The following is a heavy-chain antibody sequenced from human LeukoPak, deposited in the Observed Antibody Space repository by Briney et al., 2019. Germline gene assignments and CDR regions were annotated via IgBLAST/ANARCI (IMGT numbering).Heavy chain of an antibody. Sequence: GGSLRLSCAASGFTFSIYAMNWVRQAPGKGLEWVSAISGSGSTYYADSVKGRFTISRDNSKNTLYLQMNSLRVEDTAIYYCAKYAPPTTVVTRFFDSWGQGTLVTVSS. V-gene: IGHV3-23*01. D-gene: IGHD4-23*01. CDR3: AKYAPPTTVVTRFFDS. CDR1: GFTFSIYA. J-gene: IGHJ4*02. CDR2: ISGSGST.